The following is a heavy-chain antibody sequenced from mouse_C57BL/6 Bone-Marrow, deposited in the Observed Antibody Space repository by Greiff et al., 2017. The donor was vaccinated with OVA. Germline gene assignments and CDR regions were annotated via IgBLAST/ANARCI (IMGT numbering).Heavy chain of an antibody. CDR3: TRVRGNYAWFAY. Sequence: EVQRVESGEGLVKPGGSLKLSCAASGFTFSGYAMSWVRQTPEKRLEWVAYISSGGDYIYYADTVKGRFTISRDNARNTLYLQMSSLKSEDTAMYYCTRVRGNYAWFAYWGQGTLVTVSA. CDR2: ISSGGDYI. V-gene: IGHV5-9-1*02. D-gene: IGHD2-1*01. CDR1: GFTFSGYA. J-gene: IGHJ3*01.